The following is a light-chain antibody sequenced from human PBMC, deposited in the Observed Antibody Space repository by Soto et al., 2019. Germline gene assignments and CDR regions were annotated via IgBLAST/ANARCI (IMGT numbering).Light chain of an antibody. CDR2: DES. Sequence: EIGLTQAPATMSLSPGERATLSCRARQSVSNYLACYQQKPGQAPRLLIYDESNRTTGIPARFSGSGSGTDFRLTIDCLEHEDFAVYYCRQRSNWASGQRTKMDFK. CDR3: RQRSNWA. J-gene: IGKJ1*01. CDR1: QSVSNY. V-gene: IGKV3-11*01.